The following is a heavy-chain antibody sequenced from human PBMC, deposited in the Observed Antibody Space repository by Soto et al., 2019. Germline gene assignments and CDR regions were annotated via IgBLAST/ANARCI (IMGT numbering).Heavy chain of an antibody. V-gene: IGHV4-59*08. Sequence: PSETLSLTCTVSGGSIGTYHWSWIRQPPGKGLEWIGYIYYSGSTNYNPSLKSRATISLDTSKNQFSLKLSSVTAADTAVYYCGRHISWVNWFDPWGQGTQVTVSS. CDR3: GRHISWVNWFDP. CDR2: IYYSGST. CDR1: GGSIGTYH. J-gene: IGHJ5*02. D-gene: IGHD1-20*01.